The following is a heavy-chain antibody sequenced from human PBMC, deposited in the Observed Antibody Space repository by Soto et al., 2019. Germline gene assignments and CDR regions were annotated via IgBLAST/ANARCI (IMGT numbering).Heavy chain of an antibody. CDR2: IYYSGST. V-gene: IGHV4-39*01. D-gene: IGHD3-3*01. Sequence: PSETLSLTCTVSGGSISSSSYYWGWIRQPPGKGLEWIGSIYYSGSTYYNPSLKSRVTISVDTSKNQFSLKLSSVTAADTAVYYCASHYDFWSGYPSWWGEGKNDYWGQGTLVTVSS. CDR3: ASHYDFWSGYPSWWGEGKNDY. J-gene: IGHJ4*02. CDR1: GGSISSSSYY.